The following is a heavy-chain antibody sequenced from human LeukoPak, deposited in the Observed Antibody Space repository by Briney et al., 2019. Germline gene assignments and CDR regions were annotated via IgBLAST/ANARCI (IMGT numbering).Heavy chain of an antibody. J-gene: IGHJ4*02. CDR2: MNPNSGNT. V-gene: IGHV1-8*01. D-gene: IGHD3-10*01. CDR1: GNTFTSYD. CDR3: ARGRRDSRQFDC. Sequence: GASVKVSCKASGNTFTSYDINWVRQAAGQGPEWMGWMNPNSGNTGNAQKFQGRVTMTRNTSISTAYMELSSLRSDDTAVYYCARGRRDSRQFDCWDQGTLVTVSS.